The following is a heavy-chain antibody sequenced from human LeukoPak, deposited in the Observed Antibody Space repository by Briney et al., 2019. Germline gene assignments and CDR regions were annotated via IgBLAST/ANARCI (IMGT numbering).Heavy chain of an antibody. Sequence: PGGSLRLSCAASGFTFSSYEMNWVRQAPGKGLEWVSYISSSGSTIYYADSGKGRFTISRDNAKNSLYLQMNSLRAEDTAVYYCAAGLDIVVVPAASYYGMDVWGKGTTVTVSS. V-gene: IGHV3-48*03. J-gene: IGHJ6*04. D-gene: IGHD2-2*01. CDR2: ISSSGSTI. CDR3: AAGLDIVVVPAASYYGMDV. CDR1: GFTFSSYE.